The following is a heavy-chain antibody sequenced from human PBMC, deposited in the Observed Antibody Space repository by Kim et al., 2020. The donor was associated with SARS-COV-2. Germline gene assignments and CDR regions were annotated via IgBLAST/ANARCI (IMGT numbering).Heavy chain of an antibody. CDR3: ARDNCRGDDCYRFFQH. CDR2: ISSSGHGT. Sequence: GGSLRLSCAASGFTFSNYVMHWVRQAPGKGLEYVSTISSSGHGTYYANSVKGRFTVSRDDSKNTLYLQMGSLRAEDMAVYYCARDNCRGDDCYRFFQHWGQGTLVTVSS. CDR1: GFTFSNYV. D-gene: IGHD2-15*01. V-gene: IGHV3-64*01. J-gene: IGHJ1*01.